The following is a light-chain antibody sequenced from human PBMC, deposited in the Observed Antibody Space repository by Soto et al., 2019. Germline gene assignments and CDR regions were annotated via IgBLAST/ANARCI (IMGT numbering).Light chain of an antibody. CDR2: DAS. J-gene: IGKJ1*01. CDR1: QSVSSY. V-gene: IGKV3-11*01. CDR3: HQRQSWPRT. Sequence: EIVLTQSPAPLSLSPGERATLSCRASQSVSSYLAWYQQKPGQAPRLLIYDASNRATGIPARFSGSGSATDFTLTISSLQSEDFALYYCHQRQSWPRTFGQGTKVDIK.